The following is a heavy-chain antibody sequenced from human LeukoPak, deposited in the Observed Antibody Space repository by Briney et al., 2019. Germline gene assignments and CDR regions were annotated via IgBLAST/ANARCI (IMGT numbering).Heavy chain of an antibody. V-gene: IGHV4-59*01. CDR2: IYYSGST. CDR1: GGSISTYY. J-gene: IGHJ4*02. Sequence: SETLSLTCTVSGGSISTYYGNWIRQAPGKGLEWIGYIYYSGSTNYNPSLKSRVAMSVDTSRNQFSLKLSSVTAADTAVYYCARAPSAKNSSPYFFDYWGQGTLVTVSS. CDR3: ARAPSAKNSSPYFFDY. D-gene: IGHD6-6*01.